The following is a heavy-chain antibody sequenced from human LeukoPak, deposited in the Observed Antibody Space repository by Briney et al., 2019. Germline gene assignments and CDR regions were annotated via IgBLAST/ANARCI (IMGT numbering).Heavy chain of an antibody. D-gene: IGHD6-19*01. J-gene: IGHJ4*02. CDR2: VDRGGDT. Sequence: GGSLRLPCAASGFTVSSNHMSWVRQAPGKGLEWVSVVDRGGDTFYADSVKGRFTISRDNSKNTLYLQMNSLRAEDTAVYYCARAPIYSSGWYGDYWGQGTLVTVSP. V-gene: IGHV3-53*01. CDR1: GFTVSSNH. CDR3: ARAPIYSSGWYGDY.